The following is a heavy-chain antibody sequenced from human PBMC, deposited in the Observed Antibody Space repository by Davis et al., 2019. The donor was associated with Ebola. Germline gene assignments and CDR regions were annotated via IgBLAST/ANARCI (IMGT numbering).Heavy chain of an antibody. V-gene: IGHV4-61*01. J-gene: IGHJ4*02. CDR3: GRVDEQLLKGVDY. Sequence: MPSETLSLTCTVSGGSVSSGSYYWSWIRQPPGKGLEWIGYIYYSGSTNYNPSLKSRVTISVDTSKNQFSLKLSSVTAADTAVYYCGRVDEQLLKGVDYWGQGILVTVSS. CDR2: IYYSGST. CDR1: GGSVSSGSYY. D-gene: IGHD6-6*01.